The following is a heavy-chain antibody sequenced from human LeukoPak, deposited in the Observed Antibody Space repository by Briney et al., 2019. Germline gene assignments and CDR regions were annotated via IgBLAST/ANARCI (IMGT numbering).Heavy chain of an antibody. Sequence: PSGTLSLTCAVSGGSISSSNWWSWVRQPPGKGLEWIGEIYHSGSTIYNPSLKSRVTISVDKSKNQFSLKLSSVTAADTAVYYCARSTEVAAAGSAYWGQGTLVTVSS. CDR2: IYHSGST. D-gene: IGHD6-13*01. CDR3: ARSTEVAAAGSAY. J-gene: IGHJ4*02. CDR1: GGSISSSNW. V-gene: IGHV4-4*02.